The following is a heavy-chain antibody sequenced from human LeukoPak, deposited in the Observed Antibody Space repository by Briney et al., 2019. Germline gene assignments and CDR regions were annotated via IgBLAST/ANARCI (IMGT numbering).Heavy chain of an antibody. CDR3: GSGDYYDSSGR. Sequence: KTGGSLRRSCSASAFTFSSYNMNWVRQAQGKGLEWVSSISSSSSYIYYADSVKVRLTISRDNAKISLYLQMNSLRAEDMSVYYCGSGDYYDSSGRWGQGTLVT. D-gene: IGHD3-22*01. CDR2: ISSSSSYI. CDR1: AFTFSSYN. V-gene: IGHV3-21*01. J-gene: IGHJ4*02.